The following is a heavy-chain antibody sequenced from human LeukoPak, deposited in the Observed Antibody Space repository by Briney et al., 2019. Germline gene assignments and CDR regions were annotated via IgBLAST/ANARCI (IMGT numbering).Heavy chain of an antibody. CDR3: ARDPLRYLRVGHYDY. Sequence: PGGSLRLSCAASGFTFSSYAMSGVRQAPGKGLEWVSGISGSGVSTYYADSVRGRFTVSRDNSKKTLHLQMNSLRVEDTAVYYCARDPLRYLRVGHYDYWGQGTLVAVSS. CDR2: ISGSGVST. J-gene: IGHJ4*02. CDR1: GFTFSSYA. D-gene: IGHD3-9*01. V-gene: IGHV3-23*01.